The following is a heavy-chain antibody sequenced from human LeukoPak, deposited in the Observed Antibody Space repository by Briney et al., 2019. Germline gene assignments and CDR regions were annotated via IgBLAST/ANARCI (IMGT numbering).Heavy chain of an antibody. CDR1: GFPFTSSS. V-gene: IGHV1-58*02. CDR3: ARFRVVGGYSYGYLFDY. J-gene: IGHJ4*02. CDR2: IVVDSGNT. D-gene: IGHD5-18*01. Sequence: SVQVSCKTSGFPFTSSSMQWVRQARGQRLEWIGWIVVDSGNTKYAERFQERVTITRDMSTSTAYMELSSLRFEDTAVYYCARFRVVGGYSYGYLFDYWGQGTLVTVSS.